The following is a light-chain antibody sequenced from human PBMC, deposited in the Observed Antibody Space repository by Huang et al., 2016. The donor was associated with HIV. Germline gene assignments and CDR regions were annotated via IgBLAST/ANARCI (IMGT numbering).Light chain of an antibody. CDR1: QDISRW. CDR2: AAS. V-gene: IGKV1-12*01. J-gene: IGKJ2*01. Sequence: DIQMTQSPSSVSASVGDRVTITCRGSQDISRWLAWYQQKPGKAPKLLIYAASSLQSGVPSRFSGSGSETDFTLTITSLQPEDFATYYCQQADSFPRTFGQGTKLEIK. CDR3: QQADSFPRT.